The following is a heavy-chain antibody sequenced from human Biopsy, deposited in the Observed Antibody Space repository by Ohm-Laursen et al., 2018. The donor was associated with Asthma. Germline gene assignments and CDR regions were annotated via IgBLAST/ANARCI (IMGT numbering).Heavy chain of an antibody. Sequence: SVKVSCKSPGGTFNTYVIGWVRQAPRQGLEWMGGVNSVFGTTTYPQKFQDRVTITADDSTSTVYMELSSLRSEDTAVYYCARKAGSCISRTCYSLDFWGQGTLVTVSS. D-gene: IGHD2-2*01. CDR1: GGTFNTYV. J-gene: IGHJ4*02. CDR3: ARKAGSCISRTCYSLDF. V-gene: IGHV1-69*13. CDR2: VNSVFGTT.